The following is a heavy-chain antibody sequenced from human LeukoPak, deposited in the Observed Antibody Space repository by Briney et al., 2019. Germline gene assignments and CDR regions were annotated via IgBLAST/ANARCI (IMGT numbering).Heavy chain of an antibody. D-gene: IGHD3-16*01. CDR1: GFTFSSYG. CDR3: AKDSNYDYVWGSYYFDY. Sequence: GGSLRLSCAASGFTFSSYGMHWVRQAPGKGLEWVAFIRYDGSNKYYADSVKGRFTISRDNSKNTLYLQMNSLRAEDTAVYYCAKDSNYDYVWGSYYFDYWGQGTLVTVSS. V-gene: IGHV3-30*02. CDR2: IRYDGSNK. J-gene: IGHJ4*02.